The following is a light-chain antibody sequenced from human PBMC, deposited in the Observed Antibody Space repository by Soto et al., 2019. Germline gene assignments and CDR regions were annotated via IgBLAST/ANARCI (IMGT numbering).Light chain of an antibody. CDR3: PLYAGGHNV. CDR2: EVN. CDR1: SSDVGGYNY. V-gene: IGLV2-8*01. Sequence: QSALTQPPSASGSPGQSVTISCTGTSSDVGGYNYVSWYQQHPGKVPKLMVYEVNKRPSGVPDRFSGSKSGNTASLTVSGLEAEYEGEYHCPLYAGGHNVFGTGTKLTVL. J-gene: IGLJ1*01.